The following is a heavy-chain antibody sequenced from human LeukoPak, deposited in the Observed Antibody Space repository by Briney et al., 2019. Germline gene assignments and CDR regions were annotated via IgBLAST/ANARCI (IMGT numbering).Heavy chain of an antibody. CDR1: GFTFSNTW. V-gene: IGHV3-15*01. CDR3: ATLTVRRVINI. CDR2: IQSKTDGGTT. Sequence: TGVSLTLSCAASGFTFSNTWVNWLRQAPGKGLEWVGRIQSKTDGGTTEYAAPVKGRFTISRDDSKTTLYLQMNSLKTEDTAFYYCATLTVRRVINIWGQGTLVTVSS. D-gene: IGHD3-10*01. J-gene: IGHJ4*02.